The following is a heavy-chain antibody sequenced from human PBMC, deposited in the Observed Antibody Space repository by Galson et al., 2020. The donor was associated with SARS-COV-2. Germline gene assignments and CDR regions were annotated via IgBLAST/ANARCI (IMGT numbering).Heavy chain of an antibody. CDR1: GGSISSYY. D-gene: IGHD2-8*01. CDR3: ARHYCTNGVCYIVFDY. J-gene: IGHJ4*02. Sequence: SETLSLTCTVSGGSISSYYWSWIRQPPGKGLEWIGYIYYSGSTNYNPSLKSRVTISVDTSKNQFSLKLSSVTAADTAVYYCARHYCTNGVCYIVFDYWGQGTLVTVSS. CDR2: IYYSGST. V-gene: IGHV4-59*08.